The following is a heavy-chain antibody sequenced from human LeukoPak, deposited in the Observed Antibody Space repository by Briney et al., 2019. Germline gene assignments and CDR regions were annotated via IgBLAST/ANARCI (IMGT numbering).Heavy chain of an antibody. D-gene: IGHD7-27*01. CDR3: AGANWAAGDPFDY. V-gene: IGHV1-2*02. J-gene: IGHJ4*02. CDR2: INANSGGT. CDR1: GYTFTGYY. Sequence: GTSVKVSCKASGYTFTGYYIHWVRQAPGQGLDWMGWINANSGGTSYAQKFQDRVTMTRDTSISTAYMELTRLTSDGTAVYFCAGANWAAGDPFDYWGQGTLVTVSS.